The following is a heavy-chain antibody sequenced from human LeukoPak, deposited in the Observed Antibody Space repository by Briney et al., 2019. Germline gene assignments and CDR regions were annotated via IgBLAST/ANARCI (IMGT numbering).Heavy chain of an antibody. J-gene: IGHJ4*02. CDR3: ARDGRYGAQSY. CDR2: IYYSGST. CDR1: GGSISSYY. V-gene: IGHV4-59*12. D-gene: IGHD4-17*01. Sequence: SETLSLTCTVSGGSISSYYWSWIRQPPGRGLEWIGYIYYSGSTYYNPSLKSRVTISVDTSKNQFSLKLSSVTAADTAVYYCARDGRYGAQSYWGQGTLVTVSS.